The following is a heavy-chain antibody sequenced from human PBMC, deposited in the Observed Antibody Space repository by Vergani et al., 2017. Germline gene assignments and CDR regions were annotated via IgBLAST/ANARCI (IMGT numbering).Heavy chain of an antibody. CDR1: GFTFSSYA. CDR2: ISYDGSNK. J-gene: IGHJ4*02. D-gene: IGHD3-3*01. V-gene: IGHV3-30-3*02. Sequence: QVQLVESGGGVVQPGRSLRLSCAASGFTFSSYAMHWVRQAPGKGLEWVAVISYDGSNKYYADSVKGRFTISRDNSKNTLYLQMNSLRAEDTAVYYCAKNPTIFGVVITYYFDYWGQGTLVTVSS. CDR3: AKNPTIFGVVITYYFDY.